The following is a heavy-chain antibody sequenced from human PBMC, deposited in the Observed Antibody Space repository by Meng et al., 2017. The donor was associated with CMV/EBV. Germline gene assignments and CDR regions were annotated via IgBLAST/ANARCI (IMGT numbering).Heavy chain of an antibody. D-gene: IGHD3-10*01. CDR2: IYSGGST. J-gene: IGHJ4*02. CDR3: ARGYYGSGRDY. V-gene: IGHV3-53*01. Sequence: GESLKISCAASGFTVSSNYMSWVRQAPGKGLEWGSVIYSGGSTYYADSVKGRFTISRDNSKNTLYLQMNSLRAEDTAVYYCARGYYGSGRDYWGQGTLVTVSS. CDR1: GFTVSSNY.